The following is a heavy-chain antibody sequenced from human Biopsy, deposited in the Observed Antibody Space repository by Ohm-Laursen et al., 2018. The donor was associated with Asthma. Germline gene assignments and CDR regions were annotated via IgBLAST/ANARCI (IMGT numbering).Heavy chain of an antibody. CDR3: AKERYYDFWSGYSI. D-gene: IGHD3-3*01. CDR2: MSFDGRQT. J-gene: IGHJ3*02. Sequence: SLRLSCAASGFVFRSHAMHWVRQAPGKGLEWVAVMSFDGRQTYYADSVKGRFTISRDNSKNTLYLQMNSLRAEDTAVYYCAKERYYDFWSGYSIWGQGTMATVSS. CDR1: GFVFRSHA. V-gene: IGHV3-30*18.